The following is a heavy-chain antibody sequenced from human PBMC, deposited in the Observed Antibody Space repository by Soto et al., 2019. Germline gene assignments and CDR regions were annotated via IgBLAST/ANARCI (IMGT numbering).Heavy chain of an antibody. CDR1: GGSFSDYY. CDR3: ARMGYRAYNFDY. Sequence: SETLSLTCAVYGGSFSDYYWTWVRQPPGEGLEWIGEINHSGWTTYNPSLKSRVTISVDASKKQFSLNLNSVTAADTAVYYCARMGYRAYNFDYWNQGTLVTVSS. CDR2: INHSGWT. J-gene: IGHJ4*02. V-gene: IGHV4-34*01. D-gene: IGHD3-16*01.